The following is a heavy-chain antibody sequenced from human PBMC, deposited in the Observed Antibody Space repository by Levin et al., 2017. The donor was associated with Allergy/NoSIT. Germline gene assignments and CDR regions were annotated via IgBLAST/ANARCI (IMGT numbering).Heavy chain of an antibody. J-gene: IGHJ4*02. V-gene: IGHV3-23*01. CDR2: ISGSGGST. Sequence: GESLKISCAASGFTFSSYAMSWVRQAPGKGLEWVSAISGSGGSTYYADSVKGRFTISRDNSKNTLYLQMNSLRAEDTAVYYCAKDRVYYYDSSGYYPPHFDYWGQGTLVTVSS. CDR1: GFTFSSYA. CDR3: AKDRVYYYDSSGYYPPHFDY. D-gene: IGHD3-22*01.